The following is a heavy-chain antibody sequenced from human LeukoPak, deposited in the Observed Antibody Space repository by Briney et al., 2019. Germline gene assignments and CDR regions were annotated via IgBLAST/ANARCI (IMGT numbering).Heavy chain of an antibody. J-gene: IGHJ4*02. D-gene: IGHD2-2*01. CDR3: ARPYAGRRGDY. CDR1: GFTVSSNY. Sequence: GGSLRLSCAASGFTVSSNYMSWVRQAPGKGLEWVSVVYSGGSTYYADSVKGRFTISRDNSKNTLYLQMNSLRAEDTAVYYCARPYAGRRGDYWGQGTLVTVSS. V-gene: IGHV3-53*01. CDR2: VYSGGST.